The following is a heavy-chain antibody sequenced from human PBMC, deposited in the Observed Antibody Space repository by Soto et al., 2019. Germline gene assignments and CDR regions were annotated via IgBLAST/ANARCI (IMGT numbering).Heavy chain of an antibody. CDR3: AQGNYYGSGTCNY. CDR2: ISYDGSNK. D-gene: IGHD3-10*01. J-gene: IGHJ4*02. Sequence: GGSLRLSCAASGFTFESHGMHWVRQAPGKGLEWVAVISYDGSNKYYTDSVKGRFTISRDNSRNTLYLEMSSLRAEDTAVYYCAQGNYYGSGTCNYWGQGTLVTVSS. V-gene: IGHV3-30*18. CDR1: GFTFESHG.